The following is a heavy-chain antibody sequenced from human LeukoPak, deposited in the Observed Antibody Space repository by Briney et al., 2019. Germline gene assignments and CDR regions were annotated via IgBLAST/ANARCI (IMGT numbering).Heavy chain of an antibody. CDR3: ARSGSYYRGAFDI. J-gene: IGHJ3*02. V-gene: IGHV4-38-2*02. CDR1: GYSISSGYY. D-gene: IGHD1-26*01. Sequence: SETLSLTCTVSGYSISSGYYWGWIRQPPGKGLEWIGSIYHSGSTYYNPSLKSRVTISVDTSKNQFSLKLSSVTAADTAVYYCARSGSYYRGAFDIWGQGTMVTVSS. CDR2: IYHSGST.